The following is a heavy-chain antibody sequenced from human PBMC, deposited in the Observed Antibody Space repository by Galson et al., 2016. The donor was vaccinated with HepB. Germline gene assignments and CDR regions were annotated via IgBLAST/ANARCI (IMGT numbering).Heavy chain of an antibody. V-gene: IGHV3-30*18. J-gene: IGHJ4*02. CDR3: VKGRASGGTTFLQH. CDR2: VSFDGSHK. D-gene: IGHD1-7*01. CDR1: GFSFIDSA. Sequence: SLRLSCATSGFSFIDSAMHWVRQAPGKGLEWVAFVSFDGSHKDYADSVKGRFTISRDNSKSTLYLQLTSLRLEDTAVYYCVKGRASGGTTFLQHWGQGALVTVSS.